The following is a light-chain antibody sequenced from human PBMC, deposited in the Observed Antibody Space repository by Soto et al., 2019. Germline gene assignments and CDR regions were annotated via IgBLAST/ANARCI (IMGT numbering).Light chain of an antibody. CDR2: AAS. CDR1: QSISSY. CDR3: QQSSTAPFT. Sequence: DIQMTQSPSSLSASVGDRVTITCRASQSISSYLNWYQQKPGKAPKLLIFAASSLQSGVPSRFSGSGSRTDFTLTISSLQPEDFATYYCQQSSTAPFTFGPGTKVDIK. V-gene: IGKV1-39*01. J-gene: IGKJ3*01.